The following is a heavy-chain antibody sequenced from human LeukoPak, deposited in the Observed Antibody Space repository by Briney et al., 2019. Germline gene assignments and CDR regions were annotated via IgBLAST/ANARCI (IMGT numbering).Heavy chain of an antibody. Sequence: ASVKVSCKASGYTLTCYYMHWVRQAPGQGLEWMGWINPNSGGTNYAQKFQGRVTITRNTSISTAYMELSSLRSEDTAVYYCARAHCSSTSCYEEHFDYWGQGTLVTVSS. CDR2: INPNSGGT. D-gene: IGHD2-2*01. J-gene: IGHJ4*02. CDR3: ARAHCSSTSCYEEHFDY. V-gene: IGHV1-2*02. CDR1: GYTLTCYY.